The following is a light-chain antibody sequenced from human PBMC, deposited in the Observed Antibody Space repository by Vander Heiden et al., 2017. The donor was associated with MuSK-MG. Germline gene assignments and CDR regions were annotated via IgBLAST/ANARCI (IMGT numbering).Light chain of an antibody. V-gene: IGLV2-8*01. J-gene: IGLJ3*02. CDR1: SSDVGRYDS. Sequence: QSALTQPPSASGSPGQSVTISCTGTSSDVGRYDSVSWYQQLPGKAPKRIIYELTRRPSGVPDRFSGSKSGNKESLNISGLQAEDEADYYCNQNSVSNNWRFGGGTKLTVL. CDR2: ELT. CDR3: NQNSVSNNWR.